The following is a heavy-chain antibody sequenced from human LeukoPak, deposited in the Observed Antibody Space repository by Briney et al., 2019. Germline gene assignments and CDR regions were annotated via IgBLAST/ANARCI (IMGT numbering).Heavy chain of an antibody. CDR1: GGSISSHY. CDR3: ARGRGYGYGIDY. Sequence: SETLSLTCTVSGGSISSHYWSWIRQPPGKGLEWIGYIIYSGTTNDNPSLESRVTISVDTSKNQFSLMLSSVTAADTAVYYCARGRGYGYGIDYWGQGNLVTVSS. J-gene: IGHJ4*02. CDR2: IIYSGTT. V-gene: IGHV4-59*11. D-gene: IGHD5-18*01.